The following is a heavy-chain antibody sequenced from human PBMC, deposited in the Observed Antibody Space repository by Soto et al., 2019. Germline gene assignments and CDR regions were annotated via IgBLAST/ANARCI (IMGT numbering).Heavy chain of an antibody. CDR2: IYYGGST. CDR3: ARLTVTAHFDS. D-gene: IGHD4-17*01. V-gene: IGHV4-59*01. J-gene: IGHJ4*02. CDR1: GGSISSYY. Sequence: SETLSLTCTVSGGSISSYYWSWIRQPPGKGLEWIGYIYYGGSTNYNPSLKSRVTISVDTSKNQFSLKLSSVTAADTAVYYCARLTVTAHFDSWGQGTLVTVSS.